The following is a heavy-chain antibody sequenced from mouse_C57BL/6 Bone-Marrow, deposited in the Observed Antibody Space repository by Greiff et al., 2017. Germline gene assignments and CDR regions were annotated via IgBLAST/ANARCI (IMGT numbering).Heavy chain of an antibody. CDR3: ARDSNGYDGAWFAY. Sequence: EVKLVESGGGLVKPGGSLKLSCAASGFTFSSYAMSWVRQTPEKRLEWVATISDGGSYTYYPDNVKGRFTISRDNAKNNLYLQMSHLKSEDTAMYYCARDSNGYDGAWFAYWGQGTLVTVSA. V-gene: IGHV5-4*01. CDR1: GFTFSSYA. CDR2: ISDGGSYT. J-gene: IGHJ3*01. D-gene: IGHD2-2*01.